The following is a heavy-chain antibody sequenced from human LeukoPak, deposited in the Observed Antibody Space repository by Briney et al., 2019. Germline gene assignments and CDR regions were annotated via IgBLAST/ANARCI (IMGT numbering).Heavy chain of an antibody. CDR1: RDSVSSDSAA. D-gene: IGHD6-19*01. J-gene: IGHJ4*02. V-gene: IGHV6-1*01. Sequence: SQTLSLTCAISRDSVSSDSAAWNWIRQSPSRGLEWLGRTYYRSKWYNDYAVSVKSRIAINPDTSKNQFSLQLNSVTPEDTAVYYCARDEIGASSGWYRDWGQGTLVTVSS. CDR2: TYYRSKWYN. CDR3: ARDEIGASSGWYRD.